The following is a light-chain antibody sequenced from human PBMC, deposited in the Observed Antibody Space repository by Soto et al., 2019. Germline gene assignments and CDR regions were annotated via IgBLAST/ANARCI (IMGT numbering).Light chain of an antibody. J-gene: IGKJ4*01. CDR2: GAS. V-gene: IGKV3-20*01. Sequence: TLSFSPPERAALSCRASQSVSNNYLAWYQQKPGQAPRLLIYGASNRATGIPDRFSGSGSATDFTLTISRLEPEDFAVYFCQESGSSPLSFGGGTRVEIK. CDR3: QESGSSPLS. CDR1: QSVSNNY.